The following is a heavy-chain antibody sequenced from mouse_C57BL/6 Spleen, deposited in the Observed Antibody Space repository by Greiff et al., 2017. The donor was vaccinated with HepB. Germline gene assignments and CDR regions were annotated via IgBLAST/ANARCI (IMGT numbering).Heavy chain of an antibody. CDR1: GYTFTSYW. Sequence: QVQLQQPGAELVKPGASVKMSCKASGYTFTSYWITWVKQRPGQGLEWIGDIYPGSGSTNYNEKFKSKATLTVDTSSSTAYMPLSSLTSEDSAVYYCARSLDYYGSSLGYWGQGTTLTVSS. V-gene: IGHV1-55*01. CDR3: ARSLDYYGSSLGY. D-gene: IGHD1-1*01. J-gene: IGHJ2*01. CDR2: IYPGSGST.